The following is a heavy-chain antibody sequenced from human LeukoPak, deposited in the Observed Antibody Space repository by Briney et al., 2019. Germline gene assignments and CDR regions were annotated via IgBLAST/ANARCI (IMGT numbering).Heavy chain of an antibody. CDR2: INHSGST. CDR1: GGSFSGYY. CDR3: ARGGIAARPRSYWVMDY. V-gene: IGHV4-34*01. J-gene: IGHJ4*02. D-gene: IGHD6-6*01. Sequence: SETLSLTCAVYGGSFSGYYWSLIRQPPGKGLEWIGEINHSGSTNYNPSLKSRVTISVDTSKNQFSLKLSSVTAADTAVYYCARGGIAARPRSYWVMDYWGQGTLATVSS.